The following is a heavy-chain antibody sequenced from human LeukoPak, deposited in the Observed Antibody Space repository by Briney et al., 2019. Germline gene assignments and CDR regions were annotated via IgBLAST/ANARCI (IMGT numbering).Heavy chain of an antibody. CDR3: LRGDSRDF. Sequence: GGSLRLSCAACGFAFSSYTMNWARQAPGKGLEWVASINSGGSTTHYADSVKGRFTISRDNDQNFLYLQMNGLRADDAAVYYCLRGDSRDFWGQGTLVTVSS. J-gene: IGHJ4*02. D-gene: IGHD3-22*01. CDR1: GFAFSSYT. CDR2: INSGGSTT. V-gene: IGHV3-21*06.